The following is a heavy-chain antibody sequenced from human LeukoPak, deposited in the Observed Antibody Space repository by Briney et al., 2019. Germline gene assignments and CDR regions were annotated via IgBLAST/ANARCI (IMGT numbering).Heavy chain of an antibody. D-gene: IGHD3-22*01. V-gene: IGHV1-69*05. CDR2: IIPIFGTA. J-gene: IGHJ4*02. CDR1: GGTFSSYA. Sequence: SVKVSCKASGGTFSSYAISWVRQAPGQGLEWMGRIIPIFGTANYAQKFQGRVTITTDESTSTDYMELSSLRSEDTAVYYCARDHLDSSGTDYWGQGTLVTVSS. CDR3: ARDHLDSSGTDY.